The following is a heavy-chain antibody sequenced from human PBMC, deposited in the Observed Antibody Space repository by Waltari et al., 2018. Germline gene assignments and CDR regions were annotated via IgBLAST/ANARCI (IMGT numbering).Heavy chain of an antibody. CDR1: GFIFISYA. CDR3: ARHLYSIDYLELGN. CDR2: ISDSGVIT. J-gene: IGHJ4*02. V-gene: IGHV3-23*01. Sequence: EVHLLESGGGLAQPGGSLRLSCPASGFIFISYAMSWVRQAPGKGLEWVSGISDSGVITKYADSVKGRFTVSRDNSKNTVFLQLNSLRAEDTAIYYCARHLYSIDYLELGNWGQGTLVTVSS. D-gene: IGHD3-22*01.